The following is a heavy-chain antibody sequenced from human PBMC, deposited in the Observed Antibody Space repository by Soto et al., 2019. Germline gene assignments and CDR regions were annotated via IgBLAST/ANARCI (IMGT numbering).Heavy chain of an antibody. V-gene: IGHV6-1*01. CDR3: ARTIAAAGTGWYWFDP. CDR2: TYYRSKWYN. J-gene: IGHJ5*02. Sequence: SPTLSLTCAISGDSVSSNSAAWNWIRQSPSRGLEWLGRTYYRSKWYNDYAVSVKSRITINPDTSKNQFSLQLNSVTPEDTAVYYCARTIAAAGTGWYWFDPWGQGTLVTVSS. D-gene: IGHD6-13*01. CDR1: GDSVSSNSAA.